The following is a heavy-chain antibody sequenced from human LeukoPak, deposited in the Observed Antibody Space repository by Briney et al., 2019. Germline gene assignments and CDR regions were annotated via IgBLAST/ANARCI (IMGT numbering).Heavy chain of an antibody. D-gene: IGHD3-9*01. CDR3: ARHDILTGYYLDY. CDR1: GYSFTSYW. V-gene: IGHV5-51*01. CDR2: IYPGDSDT. Sequence: GEPLKISCKGSGYSFTSYWIGWVRQMPGKGLEWMGIIYPGDSDTRYSPSFQGQVTISADKSISTAYLQWSGLKASDTAMYYCARHDILTGYYLDYWGQGTLVTVSS. J-gene: IGHJ4*02.